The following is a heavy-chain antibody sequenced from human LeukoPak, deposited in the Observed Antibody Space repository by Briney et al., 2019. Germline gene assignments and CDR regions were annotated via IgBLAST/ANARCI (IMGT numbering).Heavy chain of an antibody. CDR2: INPNSGGT. CDR3: ASGGSYSEYLQH. CDR1: GYTFTGYY. V-gene: IGHV1-2*02. Sequence: ASVKVSCKASGYTFTGYYMHWVRQAPGQGLEWMGWINPNSGGTNYAQKLQGRVTMTSDTSITTAYMELSRLRSDDTALYYCASGGSYSEYLQHWGQGTLVTVSS. J-gene: IGHJ1*01. D-gene: IGHD1-26*01.